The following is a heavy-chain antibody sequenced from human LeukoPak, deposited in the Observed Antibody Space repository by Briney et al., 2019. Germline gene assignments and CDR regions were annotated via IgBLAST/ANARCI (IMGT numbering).Heavy chain of an antibody. CDR1: GGSFSGYY. Sequence: SETLSLTCAVYGGSFSGYYWSWIRQPPGKGLEWIGEINHSGSTNYNPSLKSRVTISVDTSKNQFSLKLSSVTAADTAVYYCERWIVVVPAARRYFDYWGQGTLVTVSS. D-gene: IGHD2-2*01. CDR3: ERWIVVVPAARRYFDY. V-gene: IGHV4-34*01. CDR2: INHSGST. J-gene: IGHJ4*02.